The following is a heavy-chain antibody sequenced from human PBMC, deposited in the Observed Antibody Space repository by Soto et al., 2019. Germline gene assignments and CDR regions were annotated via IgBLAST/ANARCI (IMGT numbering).Heavy chain of an antibody. J-gene: IGHJ4*02. Sequence: SDTPALTLKLSGGSINSSSYYWGCSRHPALPRLDRIGTIYHSWSTYYNQYLHSRVTIYVDTSKNQFSLKLSSVTAADTAVYYCERRVDTAMGHFDYWGKGNMVTVSS. CDR3: ERRVDTAMGHFDY. V-gene: IGHV4-39*01. CDR1: GGSINSSSYY. CDR2: IYHSWST. D-gene: IGHD5-18*01.